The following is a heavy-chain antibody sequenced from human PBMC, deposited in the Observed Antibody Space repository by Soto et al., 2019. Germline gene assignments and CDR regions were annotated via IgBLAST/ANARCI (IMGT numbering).Heavy chain of an antibody. D-gene: IGHD2-2*01. CDR3: ARVSIPGIYGEDV. CDR1: GGTFGNYA. V-gene: IGHV1-69*06. J-gene: IGHJ6*02. CDR2: IIPIFKTA. Sequence: QQQLVQSGAEVKKPGSSVKVSCKAPGGTFGNYAISWVRQAPGQGLEWMGKIIPIFKTANYAQKFQGRITITADRSPRTDTAYMELSSLRSEDTALYYCARVSIPGIYGEDVRGQGTTVTVSS.